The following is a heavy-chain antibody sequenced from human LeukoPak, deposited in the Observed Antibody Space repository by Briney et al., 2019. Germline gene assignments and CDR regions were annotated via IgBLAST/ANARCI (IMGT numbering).Heavy chain of an antibody. CDR3: AWYSSSWSTFDY. CDR1: GGSFSGYY. V-gene: IGHV4-34*01. D-gene: IGHD6-13*01. J-gene: IGHJ4*02. Sequence: SETLSLTCAVYGGSFSGYYWSWIRQPPGKGLEWIGEINHSGSTNYNPSLKSRVTISVDTSKNQFSLKLSSVTAADTAVYYCAWYSSSWSTFDYWGQGTLVTVSS. CDR2: INHSGST.